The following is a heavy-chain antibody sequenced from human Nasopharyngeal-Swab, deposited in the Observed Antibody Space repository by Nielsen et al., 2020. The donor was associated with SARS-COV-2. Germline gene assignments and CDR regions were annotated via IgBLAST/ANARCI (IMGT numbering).Heavy chain of an antibody. D-gene: IGHD2-2*01. J-gene: IGHJ4*02. Sequence: RQSPGKGLEGVSGISGSGGSTSYADSVKGRFTISRDNSKNTLYVQMNSLRAEDTAVYYCAKGGYCSSTSCKDFFDYWGQGTLVTVSS. CDR2: ISGSGGST. CDR3: AKGGYCSSTSCKDFFDY. V-gene: IGHV3-23*01.